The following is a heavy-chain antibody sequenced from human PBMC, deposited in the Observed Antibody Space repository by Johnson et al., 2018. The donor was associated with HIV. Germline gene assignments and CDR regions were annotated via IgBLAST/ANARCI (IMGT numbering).Heavy chain of an antibody. CDR3: ARGVGATTVAAFDI. Sequence: MQLVESGGGVVRPGGFLRLSCAASGFTFDDHGMSWVRQAPGKGLEWISGINWNGGNRGYADSVKGQFIISRDNGKNSLYLQSNSRRDEDTALYYCARGVGATTVAAFDIWGQGTMVTVSS. CDR2: INWNGGNR. D-gene: IGHD1-26*01. V-gene: IGHV3-20*04. J-gene: IGHJ3*02. CDR1: GFTFDDHG.